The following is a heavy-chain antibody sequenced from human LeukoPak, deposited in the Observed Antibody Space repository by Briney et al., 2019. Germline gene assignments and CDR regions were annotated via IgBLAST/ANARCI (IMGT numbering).Heavy chain of an antibody. J-gene: IGHJ4*02. V-gene: IGHV3-7*03. D-gene: IGHD5-24*01. CDR2: IKQDGSET. Sequence: PGGSLRLSCAASGFTFSNYWINWVRQAPGKGLEWVANIKQDGSETYCVDSVKGRFTISRDNAKNSLYLQMNSLKTEDTAVYYCTTERWLPRGFDYWGQGTLVTVSS. CDR3: TTERWLPRGFDY. CDR1: GFTFSNYW.